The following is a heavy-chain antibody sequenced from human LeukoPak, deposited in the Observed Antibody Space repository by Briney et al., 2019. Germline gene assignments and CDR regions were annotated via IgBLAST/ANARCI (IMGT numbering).Heavy chain of an antibody. J-gene: IGHJ4*02. CDR3: ARSIAAAGPRYYFDY. Sequence: SETLSLTCTVSGGSISSGGYYWSWIRQHPGKGLGWIGYIYYSGSTYYNPSLRSRVTISVDTSKNQFSLKLSSVTAADTAVYYCARSIAAAGPRYYFDYWGQGTLVTVSS. V-gene: IGHV4-31*03. CDR1: GGSISSGGYY. CDR2: IYYSGST. D-gene: IGHD6-13*01.